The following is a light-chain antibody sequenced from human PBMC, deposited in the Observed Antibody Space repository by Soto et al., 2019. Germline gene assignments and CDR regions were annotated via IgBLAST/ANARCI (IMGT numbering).Light chain of an antibody. J-gene: IGKJ5*01. CDR2: TAS. Sequence: DIQMTQSPSSLSASVGDRVTITCRASQSIRNYLNWYQQKPGKAPKVLIYTASSLQSGAPSRFSASGSGTDFTLSIGSLQPEDFATYYCQQTYSTPPGAFGQGTRLEIK. V-gene: IGKV1-39*01. CDR1: QSIRNY. CDR3: QQTYSTPPGA.